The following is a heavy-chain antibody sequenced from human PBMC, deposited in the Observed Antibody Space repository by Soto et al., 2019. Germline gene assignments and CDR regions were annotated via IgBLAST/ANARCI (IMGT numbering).Heavy chain of an antibody. V-gene: IGHV1-2*04. CDR2: INPNSGGT. J-gene: IGHJ5*02. Sequence: GASVKVSCKASGYTFTGYYMHWVRQAPGQGLEWMGWINPNSGGTNYAQKFQGWVTMTRDTSISTAYMELSRLRSDDTAVYYCARDSFDSSGCFSPLATRYNWFCPWGQGTLVTVSS. D-gene: IGHD6-19*01. CDR3: ARDSFDSSGCFSPLATRYNWFCP. CDR1: GYTFTGYY.